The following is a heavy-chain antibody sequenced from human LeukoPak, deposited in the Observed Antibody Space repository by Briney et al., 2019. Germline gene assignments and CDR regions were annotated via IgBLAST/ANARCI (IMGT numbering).Heavy chain of an antibody. V-gene: IGHV5-51*01. Sequence: GESLKISCKGSGYSFTSDWIGWVGQMPGKGLEWMGIIYPGDSDTRYSPSFQGQVTTSADKSISTAYLQWSSLKAAYTAMYYCARHDSSWYFGDDYWGQATLVSVSS. CDR1: GYSFTSDW. J-gene: IGHJ4*02. CDR3: ARHDSSWYFGDDY. CDR2: IYPGDSDT. D-gene: IGHD6-13*01.